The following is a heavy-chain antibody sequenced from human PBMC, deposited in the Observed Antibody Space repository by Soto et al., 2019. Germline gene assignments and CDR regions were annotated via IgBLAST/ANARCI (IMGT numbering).Heavy chain of an antibody. CDR2: IDWDDDI. J-gene: IGHJ4*02. D-gene: IGHD6-13*01. CDR3: ARGIAAADFYDY. Sequence: SGPTLVNPTQTLTLTCTFSGFSLSTSGMCVSWIRQPPGKALEWLALIDWDDDIYYSTSLKTRLTISKDTSKNQVVLTMTNMDPVDTATYYCARGIAAADFYDYWGQGTLVTVSS. CDR1: GFSLSTSGMC. V-gene: IGHV2-70*01.